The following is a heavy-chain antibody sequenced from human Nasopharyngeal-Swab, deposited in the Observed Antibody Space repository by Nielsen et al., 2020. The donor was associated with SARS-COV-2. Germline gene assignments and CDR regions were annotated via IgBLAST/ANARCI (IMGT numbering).Heavy chain of an antibody. CDR3: AKGTGMTYRAIDY. CDR2: ISRTYST. Sequence: GGSLRLSCVASGFTFSSYAMNWARQAPGKGLEWVSAISRTYSTYYADSVRGRFTVSRDNSKNTLYLQMSSLRAEDTAVYYCAKGTGMTYRAIDYWGQGTLVTVSS. J-gene: IGHJ4*02. V-gene: IGHV3-23*01. D-gene: IGHD1-14*01. CDR1: GFTFSSYA.